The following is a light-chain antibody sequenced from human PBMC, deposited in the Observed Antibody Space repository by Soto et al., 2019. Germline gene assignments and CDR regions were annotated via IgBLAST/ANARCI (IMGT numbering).Light chain of an antibody. Sequence: QSVLTQPPSVSGAPGQRVTISCTGSRSNIGAGYDVHWYQQLPGTAPKLLIYGNNNRPSGVPDRFSGSKSGTSASLAITGLQAEDEADFYCQSYDSSLSAYVFGTGPKLTVL. CDR2: GNN. V-gene: IGLV1-40*01. CDR1: RSNIGAGYD. J-gene: IGLJ1*01. CDR3: QSYDSSLSAYV.